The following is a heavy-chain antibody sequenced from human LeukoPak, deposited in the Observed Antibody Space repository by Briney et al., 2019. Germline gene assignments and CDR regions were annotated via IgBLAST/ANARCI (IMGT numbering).Heavy chain of an antibody. J-gene: IGHJ4*02. Sequence: SETLSLTCAVYGGSFSGYYWSWIRQPPGKGLEWIGEINHSGSTNYNPSLKSRVTISVDTSKNQFSLKLSSVTAADTAVYYCARLPHMVNPHIPPTEPGDYWGQGTLVTVSS. CDR2: INHSGST. CDR3: ARLPHMVNPHIPPTEPGDY. D-gene: IGHD4/OR15-4a*01. V-gene: IGHV4-34*01. CDR1: GGSFSGYY.